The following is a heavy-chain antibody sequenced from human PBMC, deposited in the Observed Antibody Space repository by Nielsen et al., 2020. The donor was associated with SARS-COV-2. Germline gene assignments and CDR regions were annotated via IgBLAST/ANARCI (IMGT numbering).Heavy chain of an antibody. J-gene: IGHJ6*03. D-gene: IGHD5-24*01. V-gene: IGHV6-1*01. CDR2: TYYRSKWYS. CDR3: AREMATIHFYYYYYMDV. Sequence: WIRQSPSRGLEWLGRTYYRSKWYSDYAISVKGRITINSDTAEKQVSLQLNSVTPEDTAVYYCAREMATIHFYYYYYMDVWGKGTTVTVSS.